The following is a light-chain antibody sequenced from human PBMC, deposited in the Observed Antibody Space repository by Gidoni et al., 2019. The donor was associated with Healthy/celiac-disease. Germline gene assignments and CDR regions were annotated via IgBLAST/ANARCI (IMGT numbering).Light chain of an antibody. V-gene: IGKV1-39*01. J-gene: IGKJ5*01. CDR1: QSISSY. CDR2: AAS. Sequence: DIQMTQSPSSLSASVGDRVTITCRASQSISSYLNWYQQKPGKAPKLLSYAASSLQSGVPSRFSGSGSGTDFTLTISSLQPEDFATYYCQQSYSTGNTFGQGTRLEIK. CDR3: QQSYSTGNT.